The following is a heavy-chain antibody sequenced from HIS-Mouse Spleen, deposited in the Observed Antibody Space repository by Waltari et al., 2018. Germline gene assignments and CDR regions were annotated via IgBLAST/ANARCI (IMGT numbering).Heavy chain of an antibody. V-gene: IGHV4-39*07. CDR1: GGSISSSSYY. J-gene: IGHJ2*01. Sequence: QLQLQESGPGLVKPSETLSLTCTVSGGSISSSSYYWGWIRQPPGKGLEGIGSIYYRGGTYSTPSLKSRVTISVDTSKNQFSLKLSSVTAADTAVYYCAREIPYSSSWYDWYFDLWGRGTLVTVSS. D-gene: IGHD6-13*01. CDR2: IYYRGGT. CDR3: AREIPYSSSWYDWYFDL.